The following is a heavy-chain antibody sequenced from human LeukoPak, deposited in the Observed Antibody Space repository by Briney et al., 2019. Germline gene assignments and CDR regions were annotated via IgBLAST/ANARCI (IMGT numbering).Heavy chain of an antibody. CDR2: ITSSSSSN. Sequence: PGGSLRLSCAASGFTFNGYNMNWVRQAPGKGLEWISYITSSSSSNSYADSVKGRFSISRDNAKNSLYLQMKNLRAADTAVYYCASHFDHCDYWGQGTLVTVSS. V-gene: IGHV3-48*01. J-gene: IGHJ4*02. CDR3: ASHFDHCDY. CDR1: GFTFNGYN.